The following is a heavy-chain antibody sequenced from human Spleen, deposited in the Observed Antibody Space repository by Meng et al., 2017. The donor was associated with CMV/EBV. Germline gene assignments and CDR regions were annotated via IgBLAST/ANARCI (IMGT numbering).Heavy chain of an antibody. CDR3: ARDALRLRHNWFDP. CDR1: GYAFTVFY. D-gene: IGHD6-25*01. CDR2: VSPSTGGS. J-gene: IGHJ5*02. Sequence: ASVKVSCKASGYAFTVFYMHWLRQAPGQGLEWMGWVSPSTGGSRIAQKFKGRVTMSRDMSINTAYMEVTGLTSDDTAVYYCARDALRLRHNWFDPWGQGTLVTVSS. V-gene: IGHV1-2*02.